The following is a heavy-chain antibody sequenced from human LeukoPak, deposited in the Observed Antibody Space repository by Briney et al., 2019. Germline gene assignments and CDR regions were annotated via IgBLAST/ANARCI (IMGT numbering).Heavy chain of an antibody. CDR2: IYHSGST. D-gene: IGHD3-22*01. CDR3: ARYPYDNSGFYQIGFDY. J-gene: IGHJ4*02. CDR1: GYSISSGYY. V-gene: IGHV4-38-2*01. Sequence: SETLSLTCGVSGYSISSGYYWGWIRQPPGKGLEWIGNIYHSGSTYYNPSLKSRVIISVDTSKNQFSLKLSSVTAADTAVYYCARYPYDNSGFYQIGFDYWGQGTLVTVSS.